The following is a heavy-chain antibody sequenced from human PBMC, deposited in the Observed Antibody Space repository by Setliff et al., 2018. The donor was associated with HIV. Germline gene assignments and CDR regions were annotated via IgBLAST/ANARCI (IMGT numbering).Heavy chain of an antibody. D-gene: IGHD6-19*01. V-gene: IGHV3-48*03. CDR2: IGGSGSAR. J-gene: IGHJ4*02. CDR1: GFIFSSYE. Sequence: LRLSCATSGFIFSSYEMNWVRQTPGKGLEWVSYIGGSGSARYYADSVKGRFTIFRDNAKNSVYLQMNSLRAEGTAVYYCVRDARGGRLVSVYYFDFWGQGTLVTVSS. CDR3: VRDARGGRLVSVYYFDF.